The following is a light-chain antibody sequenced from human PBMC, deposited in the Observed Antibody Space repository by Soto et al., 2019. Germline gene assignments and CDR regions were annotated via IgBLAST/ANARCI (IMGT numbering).Light chain of an antibody. CDR3: SSYTSTSIV. V-gene: IGLV2-14*01. CDR1: SSDVGGYNY. Sequence: QSVLTQPASVSGSPGQSITISCTGTSSDVGGYNYVSWYQRHPGKAPKLMIYDVSNRPSGVSNRFSGSKSGNTASLTISGLQDEDEDYYHSSSYTSTSIVFGTGTKLTVL. CDR2: DVS. J-gene: IGLJ1*01.